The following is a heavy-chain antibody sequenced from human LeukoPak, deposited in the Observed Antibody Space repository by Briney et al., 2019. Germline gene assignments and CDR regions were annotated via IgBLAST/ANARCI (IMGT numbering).Heavy chain of an antibody. Sequence: GGSLRLSCTASGFTFGDYAMSWVRQAPGKGLEWVSAISGSGGSTYYADSVKGRFTISRDNSKNTLYLQMNSLRAEDTAVYYCAREPYYYDSSGYYTDDAFDIWGQGTMVTVSS. CDR2: ISGSGGST. V-gene: IGHV3-23*01. CDR1: GFTFGDYA. D-gene: IGHD3-22*01. J-gene: IGHJ3*02. CDR3: AREPYYYDSSGYYTDDAFDI.